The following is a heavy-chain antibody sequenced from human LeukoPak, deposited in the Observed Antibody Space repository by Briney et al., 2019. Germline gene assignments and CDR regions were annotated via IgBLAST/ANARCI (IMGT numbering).Heavy chain of an antibody. Sequence: PSETLSLTCAVYGGSFSGYYWSWIRQPPGKGLEWIGEINHSGSTNYNPSLKSRVTISVDTSKNQFSLKLSSVTAADTAVYYCARSGFRLRYFDWLSGGVDYWGQGTLVTVSS. J-gene: IGHJ4*02. CDR1: GGSFSGYY. D-gene: IGHD3-9*01. V-gene: IGHV4-34*01. CDR3: ARSGFRLRYFDWLSGGVDY. CDR2: INHSGST.